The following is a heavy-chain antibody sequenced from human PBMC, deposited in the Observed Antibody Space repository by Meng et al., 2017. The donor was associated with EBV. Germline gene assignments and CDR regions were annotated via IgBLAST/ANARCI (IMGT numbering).Heavy chain of an antibody. CDR2: INTNTGNP. J-gene: IGHJ4*02. D-gene: IGHD3-22*01. Sequence: GQLVQSGSDLKKPGASVKGSCKASGYTFPSYAMNWVRQAPGQGLEWMGWINTNTGNPTYAQGFTGRFVFSLDTSVSTAYLQISSLKAEDTAVYYCAREGVGYYDSSGLSSYFDYWGQGTLVTVSS. V-gene: IGHV7-4-1*02. CDR1: GYTFPSYA. CDR3: AREGVGYYDSSGLSSYFDY.